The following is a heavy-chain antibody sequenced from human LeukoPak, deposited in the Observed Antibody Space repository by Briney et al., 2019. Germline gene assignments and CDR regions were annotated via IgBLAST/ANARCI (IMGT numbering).Heavy chain of an antibody. J-gene: IGHJ6*02. CDR3: VRDYGDYEGGYGMDV. CDR2: IYYSGST. Sequence: PSETLSLTCTVSGGSISSSSYYWGWIRQPPGKGLEWIGSIYYSGSTYYNPSLKSRVTISVDTSKNQFSLKLNSVTAADTAVYYCVRDYGDYEGGYGMDVWGQGTTVTVSS. V-gene: IGHV4-39*07. CDR1: GGSISSSSYY. D-gene: IGHD4-17*01.